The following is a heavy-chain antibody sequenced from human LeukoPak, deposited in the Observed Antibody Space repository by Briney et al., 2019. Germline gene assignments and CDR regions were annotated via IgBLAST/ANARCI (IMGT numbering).Heavy chain of an antibody. CDR1: GFTFSSYG. J-gene: IGHJ6*03. Sequence: GGTLRLSCTASGFTFSSYGMTCVRQAPGKGLEWVSAISGSGGSTHYADSVKGRFTISRDNSKNTLYLLMNSLRAEDTAVYYCAKGDNGDYGSSRYYYYMDVWGKGTTVTVSS. V-gene: IGHV3-23*01. D-gene: IGHD3-10*01. CDR3: AKGDNGDYGSSRYYYYMDV. CDR2: ISGSGGST.